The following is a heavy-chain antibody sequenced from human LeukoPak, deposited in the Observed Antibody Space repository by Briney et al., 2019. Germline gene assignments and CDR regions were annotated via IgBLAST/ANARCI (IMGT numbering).Heavy chain of an antibody. CDR3: ARAPSASIFDVSGELDP. CDR2: IISYNGTT. Sequence: ASVKVSCKAAGYPFTSYNIAWVRQAPGQGLEWMGWIISYNGTTSYAQKYEGRVTMTTDTSTTTAYMELTNLRSDDTAVYYCARAPSASIFDVSGELDPWGQGTLLTVSS. D-gene: IGHD3-3*01. J-gene: IGHJ5*02. V-gene: IGHV1-18*01. CDR1: GYPFTSYN.